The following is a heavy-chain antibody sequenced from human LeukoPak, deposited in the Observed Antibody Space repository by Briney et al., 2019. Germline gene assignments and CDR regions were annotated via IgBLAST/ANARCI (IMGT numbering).Heavy chain of an antibody. D-gene: IGHD5-18*01. Sequence: SETLSLTCALYAGSFSGYYSSWIRHPPGKGREWIWYIYYSGSTNYNPSLKSRVTISVDTSKNQSSLKLSSVTAADTAVYYRARHPPQYSYGYGAFDYWGQGTLLTVSS. V-gene: IGHV4-59*08. J-gene: IGHJ4*02. CDR3: ARHPPQYSYGYGAFDY. CDR1: AGSFSGYY. CDR2: IYYSGST.